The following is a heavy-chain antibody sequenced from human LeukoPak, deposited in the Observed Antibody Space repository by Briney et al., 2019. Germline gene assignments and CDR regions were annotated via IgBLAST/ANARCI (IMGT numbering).Heavy chain of an antibody. CDR1: GVSINNYY. D-gene: IGHD2/OR15-2a*01. CDR2: IYNSGSA. V-gene: IGHV4-59*01. Sequence: SETLSLTCTVSGVSINNYYWAWIQQPPGKGLEWIGYIYNSGSAIYNPSLKSRVTISVDTSKNEFSLKLSSMTAADTAVYYCARRRVLPPAYYFDYWGQGTLVTVSS. J-gene: IGHJ4*02. CDR3: ARRRVLPPAYYFDY.